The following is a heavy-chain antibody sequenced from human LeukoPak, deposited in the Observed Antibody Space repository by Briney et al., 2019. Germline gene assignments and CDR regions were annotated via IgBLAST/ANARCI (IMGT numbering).Heavy chain of an antibody. CDR3: ARVPYRYCSSTSCYSRAFDI. V-gene: IGHV4-34*01. Sequence: SETLSLTCAVYGGSFSGYYWSWIRQPPGKGLEWIGEINHSGSTNYNPSLKSRVTISVDTSKNQFSLKLSPVTAADTAVYYCARVPYRYCSSTSCYSRAFDIWGQGTMVTVSS. CDR2: INHSGST. J-gene: IGHJ3*02. CDR1: GGSFSGYY. D-gene: IGHD2-2*01.